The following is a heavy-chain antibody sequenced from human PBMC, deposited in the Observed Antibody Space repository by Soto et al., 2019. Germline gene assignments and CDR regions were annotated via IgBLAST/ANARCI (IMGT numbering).Heavy chain of an antibody. CDR2: ISGSGGST. CDR1: GFTFSSYA. Sequence: GGSLSLSCAASGFTFSSYAMSWVRQAPGKGLEWVSAISGSGGSTYYADSVKGRFTISRDNSKNTLYLQMNSLRAEDTAVYYCAKGLVITIFGVVPFDYWGQGTLVTVSS. V-gene: IGHV3-23*01. J-gene: IGHJ4*02. CDR3: AKGLVITIFGVVPFDY. D-gene: IGHD3-3*01.